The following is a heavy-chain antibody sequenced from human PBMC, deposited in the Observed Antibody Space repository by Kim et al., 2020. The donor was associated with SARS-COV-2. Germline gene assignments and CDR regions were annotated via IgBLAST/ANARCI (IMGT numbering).Heavy chain of an antibody. CDR3: ARLRYTGSYYYYYYGMDV. V-gene: IGHV4-34*01. CDR2: INHSGST. J-gene: IGHJ6*01. D-gene: IGHD5-18*01. CDR1: GGSFSGYS. Sequence: SETLSLTCGVYGGSFSGYSWSWIRQPPGKGLEWIGEINHSGSTNYNPSLKSRVTISVDTSKNQFSLKLSSVTAADRAVYYCARLRYTGSYYYYYYGMDV.